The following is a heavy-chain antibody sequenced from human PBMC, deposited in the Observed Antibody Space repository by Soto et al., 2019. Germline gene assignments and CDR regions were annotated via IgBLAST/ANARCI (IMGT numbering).Heavy chain of an antibody. CDR2: ISGSGGST. CDR3: AMEKPKLGLWFGELLSSRMDV. D-gene: IGHD3-10*01. Sequence: QPGGSLRLSCAASGFTFSSYAMSWVRQAPGKGLEWVSAISGSGGSTYYADSVKGRFTISRDNSKNTLYLQMNSLRAEDTAVYYCAMEKPKLGLWFGELLSSRMDVWGKGTKVTVSS. CDR1: GFTFSSYA. V-gene: IGHV3-23*01. J-gene: IGHJ6*03.